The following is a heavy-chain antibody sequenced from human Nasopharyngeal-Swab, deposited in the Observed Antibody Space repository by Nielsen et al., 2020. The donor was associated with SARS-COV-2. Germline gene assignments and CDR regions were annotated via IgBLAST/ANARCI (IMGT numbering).Heavy chain of an antibody. CDR3: ARYDYSNEGAYYYYYMDV. CDR1: GCSISSSSYY. Sequence: SETLSLTCTVSGCSISSSSYYWGWIRQPPGKGLEGIGSIYYSGSTYYNPALKSRVTISVDTSKNQLSLKLSSVTAADTAVYYCARYDYSNEGAYYYYYMDVWGKGTTVTVSS. V-gene: IGHV4-39*01. CDR2: IYYSGST. J-gene: IGHJ6*03. D-gene: IGHD4-11*01.